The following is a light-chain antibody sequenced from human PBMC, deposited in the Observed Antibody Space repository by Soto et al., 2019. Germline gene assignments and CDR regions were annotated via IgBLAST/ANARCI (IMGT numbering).Light chain of an antibody. CDR1: SSNIGARYD. CDR3: QSYDSSLNRV. J-gene: IGLJ1*01. Sequence: QSVLAPPPSVSGAPGQIITISCTGSSSNIGARYDVHWYRQLPGTAPKLLLYGDNNRPSGVPDRFSGSKSGASASLAITGLQADDEADYYCQSYDSSLNRVFGTGTKVTVL. V-gene: IGLV1-40*01. CDR2: GDN.